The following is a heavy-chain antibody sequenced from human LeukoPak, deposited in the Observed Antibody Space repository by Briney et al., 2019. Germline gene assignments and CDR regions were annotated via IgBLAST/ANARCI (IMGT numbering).Heavy chain of an antibody. CDR1: GFTFSSYA. CDR2: ISDRGVIT. V-gene: IGHV3-23*01. CDR3: AKDAPGAGGYDI. D-gene: IGHD2-8*02. Sequence: GGSLRLSCAASGFTFSSYAMSWVRQAPGKGLEWVSTISDRGVITYYADSVKGRFTISRDNSKNTLYLQMNSLRAEDTAVYYCAKDAPGAGGYDIWSQGTMVTVSS. J-gene: IGHJ3*02.